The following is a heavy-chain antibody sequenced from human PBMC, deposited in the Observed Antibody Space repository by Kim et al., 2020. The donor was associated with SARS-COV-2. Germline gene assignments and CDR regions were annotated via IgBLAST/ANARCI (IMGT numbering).Heavy chain of an antibody. Sequence: GGSLRLSCAASGFTFSNAWMSWVRQAPGKGLEWVGRIKSKTDGGTTDYAAPVKGRFTISRDDSKNTLYLQMNSLKTEDTAVYYCTTAMVRGVIYYYYYGMDVWGQGTTVTVSS. J-gene: IGHJ6*02. CDR3: TTAMVRGVIYYYYYGMDV. V-gene: IGHV3-15*01. D-gene: IGHD3-10*01. CDR2: IKSKTDGGTT. CDR1: GFTFSNAW.